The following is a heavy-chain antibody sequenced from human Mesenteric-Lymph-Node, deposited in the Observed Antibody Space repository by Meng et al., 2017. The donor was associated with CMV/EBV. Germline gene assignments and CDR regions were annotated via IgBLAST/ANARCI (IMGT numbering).Heavy chain of an antibody. Sequence: SGYTFTSYYMHWVRRAPGQGLEWMGIINPSGGSTSYAQKFQGRVTMTRDTSTSTVYMELSSLRSEDTAVYYCARIFGYSSSWYYFDYWGQGTLVTVSS. CDR2: INPSGGST. J-gene: IGHJ4*02. CDR1: GYTFTSYY. V-gene: IGHV1-46*01. CDR3: ARIFGYSSSWYYFDY. D-gene: IGHD6-13*01.